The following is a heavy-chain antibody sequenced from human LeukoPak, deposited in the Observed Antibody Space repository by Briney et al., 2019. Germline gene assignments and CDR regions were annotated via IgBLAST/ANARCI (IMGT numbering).Heavy chain of an antibody. V-gene: IGHV3-9*01. J-gene: IGHJ4*02. CDR3: AKDLSGVLSSTFDY. CDR2: ISWNSGSI. CDR1: GFTFDDYA. Sequence: GGSLRLSCAASGFTFDDYAMHWVRQAPGKGLEWVSDISWNSGSIGYADSVKGRFTISRDNAKNSLYLQMNSLRAEDTALYYCAKDLSGVLSSTFDYWGQGTLVTVSS. D-gene: IGHD2/OR15-2a*01.